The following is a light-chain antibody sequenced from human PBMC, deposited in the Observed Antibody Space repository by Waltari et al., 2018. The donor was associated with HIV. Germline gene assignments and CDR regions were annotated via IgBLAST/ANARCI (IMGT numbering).Light chain of an antibody. J-gene: IGLJ1*01. V-gene: IGLV2-14*01. CDR3: TSYTTSITYV. CDR1: SSDVGAYKF. Sequence: QSALTQPASVSGSPGQSITISCTGTSSDVGAYKFVSWYQQHPGKAPKLLIYEVSNRPSGVSNRFSASKSGNTASLTISGLQAEDEADYYCTSYTTSITYVFGTGTKVTVL. CDR2: EVS.